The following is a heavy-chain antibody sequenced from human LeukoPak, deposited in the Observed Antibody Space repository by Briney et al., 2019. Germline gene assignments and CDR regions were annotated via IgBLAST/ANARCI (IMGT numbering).Heavy chain of an antibody. CDR1: GFTFSTYG. CDR3: AKDWSIWSSYYRREGDAIDI. CDR2: IRFDGTNK. Sequence: PGGSLRLSCAASGFTFSTYGMHWVRQAPGKGLEWVTFIRFDGTNKYYADSVKGRFTISRDNSKNTLFLLMNNLRGDDTAVYYCAKDWSIWSSYYRREGDAIDIWGQGTMVTVSS. V-gene: IGHV3-30*02. D-gene: IGHD3-3*01. J-gene: IGHJ3*02.